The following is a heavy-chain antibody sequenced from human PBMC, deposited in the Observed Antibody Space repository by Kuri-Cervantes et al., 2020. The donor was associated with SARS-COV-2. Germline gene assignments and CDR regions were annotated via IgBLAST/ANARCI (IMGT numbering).Heavy chain of an antibody. D-gene: IGHD3-10*02. CDR1: GFTFSSYA. CDR3: AKYLVRGGLNWFDP. J-gene: IGHJ5*02. V-gene: IGHV3-30-3*02. Sequence: GGSLRLSCAASGFTFSSYAMHWVRQAPGKGLEWVAVISYDGSNKYYADSVQGRFTISRDNSKNTLYLQMNSLRAEDTAVYYCAKYLVRGGLNWFDPWGQGTQVTVSS. CDR2: ISYDGSNK.